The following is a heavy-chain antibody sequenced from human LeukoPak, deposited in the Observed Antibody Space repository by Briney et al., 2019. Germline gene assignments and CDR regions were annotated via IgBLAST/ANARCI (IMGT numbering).Heavy chain of an antibody. CDR2: VYYSGRT. D-gene: IGHD6-13*01. CDR1: GGSTTGYF. CDR3: ARDLSALYSSSWFGWFDP. Sequence: SETLSLTCTVSGGSTTGYFWTWIRQPPGKGLEWIGYVYYSGRTSYNPSLKSRVTISVDTSKNQFSLKLSSVTAADTAVYYCARDLSALYSSSWFGWFDPWGQGTLVTVSS. J-gene: IGHJ5*02. V-gene: IGHV4-59*01.